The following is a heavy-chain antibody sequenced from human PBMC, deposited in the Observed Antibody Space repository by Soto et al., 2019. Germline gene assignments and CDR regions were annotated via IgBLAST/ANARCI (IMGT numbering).Heavy chain of an antibody. D-gene: IGHD1-20*01. Sequence: VQLVESGGGLVKPGGSLRLSCAASGFIFSDYYMTWIRQAPGKGPEWISDISSGGGTSYFADSVRGRFTISRDNPNNSLYLQMNNLRAEDTAIYYCARRLTGRTTGDWFDPWGQGTLVTVSS. CDR2: ISSGGGTS. CDR1: GFIFSDYY. CDR3: ARRLTGRTTGDWFDP. J-gene: IGHJ5*02. V-gene: IGHV3-11*01.